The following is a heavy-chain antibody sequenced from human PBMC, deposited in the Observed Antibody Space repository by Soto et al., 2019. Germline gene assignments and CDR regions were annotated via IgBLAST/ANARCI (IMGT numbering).Heavy chain of an antibody. D-gene: IGHD3-10*01. Sequence: QVQLQQWGAGLLKPSETLSLTCAVYGGSFSGYYWSWIRQPPGKGLEWIGEINHSGSTNYNPSLKRRVTISVDTSKNQFSLKLSSVTAADTAVYYCARVRYYGSGSYYTRRGYGMDVWGQGTTVTVSS. CDR1: GGSFSGYY. V-gene: IGHV4-34*01. CDR2: INHSGST. CDR3: ARVRYYGSGSYYTRRGYGMDV. J-gene: IGHJ6*02.